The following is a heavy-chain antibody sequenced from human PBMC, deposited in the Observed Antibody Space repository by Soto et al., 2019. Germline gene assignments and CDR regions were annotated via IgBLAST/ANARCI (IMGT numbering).Heavy chain of an antibody. CDR2: IYYSGST. J-gene: IGHJ4*02. CDR1: GGSISSYY. CDR3: ARGGTPIDY. Sequence: SETLSLTCTVSGGSISSYYWSWIRQPPGKGLEWIGYIYYSGSTNYNPSLKSRVTISVDTSKNQFSLRFDDTAVYYCARGGTPIDYWGQGTLVTVSS. V-gene: IGHV4-59*01. D-gene: IGHD3-16*01.